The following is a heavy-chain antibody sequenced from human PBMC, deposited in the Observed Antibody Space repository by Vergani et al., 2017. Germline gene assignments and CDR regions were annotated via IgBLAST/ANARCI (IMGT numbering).Heavy chain of an antibody. J-gene: IGHJ6*02. CDR1: GFTFSSYE. D-gene: IGHD6-6*01. Sequence: EVQLVESGGGLVQPGGSLRLSCAASGFTFSSYEMNWVRQAPGKGLEWVSYISSSGSTIYYADSVKGRFTISRDNAKNSLYLQMNSLRAEDTALYYCAKEKSSAWYYYYGMDVWGQGTTVTVSS. V-gene: IGHV3-48*03. CDR2: ISSSGSTI. CDR3: AKEKSSAWYYYYGMDV.